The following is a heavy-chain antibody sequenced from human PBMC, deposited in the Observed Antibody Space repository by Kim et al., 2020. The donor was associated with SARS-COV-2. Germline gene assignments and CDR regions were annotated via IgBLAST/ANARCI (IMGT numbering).Heavy chain of an antibody. V-gene: IGHV1-69*05. J-gene: IGHJ6*01. CDR1: GDTFTSYD. CDR2: INPNIGTA. CDR3: ARTTCSAGTCYSFYYYGLD. Sequence: SVKVSCKASGDTFTSYDISWLRQAPGQGLEWMGGINPNIGTANYAQKFQGRVTITTDDSTSTAYMELSSLGSEDMAVYYCARTTCSAGTCYSFYYYGLD. D-gene: IGHD2-15*01.